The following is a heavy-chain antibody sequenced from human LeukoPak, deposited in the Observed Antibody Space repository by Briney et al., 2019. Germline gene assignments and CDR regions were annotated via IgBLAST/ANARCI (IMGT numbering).Heavy chain of an antibody. V-gene: IGHV3-53*01. J-gene: IGHJ3*02. CDR2: IYSGGST. CDR3: ARVGDNAFDI. CDR1: AFTVSSNY. Sequence: GGSLRLSCAASAFTVSSNYMSWVRQAPGKGLEWVSVIYSGGSTYYADSVKGRFTITRENAKKSLYLQMNSLRAGDTAVYYCARVGDNAFDIWGQGTMVTVSS. D-gene: IGHD2-21*01.